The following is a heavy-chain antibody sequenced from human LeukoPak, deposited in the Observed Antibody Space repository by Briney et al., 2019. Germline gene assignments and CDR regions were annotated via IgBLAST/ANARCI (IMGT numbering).Heavy chain of an antibody. CDR2: IYYSGST. CDR3: ARSYSSGPFDF. CDR1: GGSISSYY. J-gene: IGHJ4*02. Sequence: SETLSLTCTVSGGSISSYYWSWIRQPPGKGLEWIGYIYYSGSTNYNPSLKSRVTISVDTSKNQFSLKLRSVTAADTAVYYCARSYSSGPFDFWGQGTLVTVSS. V-gene: IGHV4-59*01. D-gene: IGHD6-19*01.